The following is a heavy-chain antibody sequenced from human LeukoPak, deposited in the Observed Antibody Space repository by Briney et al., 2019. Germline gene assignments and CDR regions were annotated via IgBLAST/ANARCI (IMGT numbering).Heavy chain of an antibody. Sequence: GGSLRLSCAASGFTFSSYAMSWVRQAPGKGLEWVSAISGSGGSTYYADSVKGRFTISRDNSKNTLYLQMNSLRAEDTAVYYCTKAFHPGYYFDYWGQGTLVTVSS. CDR1: GFTFSSYA. CDR2: ISGSGGST. CDR3: TKAFHPGYYFDY. V-gene: IGHV3-23*01. D-gene: IGHD7-27*01. J-gene: IGHJ4*02.